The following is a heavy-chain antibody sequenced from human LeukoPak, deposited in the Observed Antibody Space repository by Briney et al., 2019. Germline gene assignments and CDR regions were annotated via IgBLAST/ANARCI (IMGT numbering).Heavy chain of an antibody. CDR1: GLTFSSYA. V-gene: IGHV3-23*01. J-gene: IGHJ4*02. D-gene: IGHD4-17*01. Sequence: GGSLRLSCAASGLTFSSYAMSWVRQAPGKGLEWVSGISGSGSCTYYADSVKGRFTISRDNNKNSLYLQMNSLRTEDTALYYCAKDGYGDYDYWGKGTLVTVSS. CDR3: AKDGYGDYDY. CDR2: ISGSGSCT.